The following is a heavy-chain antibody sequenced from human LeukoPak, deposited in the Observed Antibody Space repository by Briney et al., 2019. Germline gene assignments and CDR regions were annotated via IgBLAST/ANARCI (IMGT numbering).Heavy chain of an antibody. CDR1: GFTFDDYA. J-gene: IGHJ6*02. D-gene: IGHD3-10*01. Sequence: SGGSLRLSCAASGFTFDDYAMHWVRQAPGKGLEWVSGISWNSGSIGYADSVKGRFTISRDNAKNSLYLQMNSLRAEDTALYYCAKGMVMVRGVNYYGMDVWGQGTLVTVSS. V-gene: IGHV3-9*01. CDR2: ISWNSGSI. CDR3: AKGMVMVRGVNYYGMDV.